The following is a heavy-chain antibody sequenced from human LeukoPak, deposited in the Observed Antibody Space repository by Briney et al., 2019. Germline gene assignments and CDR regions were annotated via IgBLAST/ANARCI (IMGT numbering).Heavy chain of an antibody. Sequence: GGSLRLSCAASGFTFSSYAMSWVRQAPGKGLEWVSAISGSGGSTYYADSVKGRFTISRDNSKNTLYLQMNSLRAEDTAVYYCASYTAMALLFDPWGQGTLVTVSS. CDR1: GFTFSSYA. CDR2: ISGSGGST. J-gene: IGHJ5*02. D-gene: IGHD5-18*01. V-gene: IGHV3-23*01. CDR3: ASYTAMALLFDP.